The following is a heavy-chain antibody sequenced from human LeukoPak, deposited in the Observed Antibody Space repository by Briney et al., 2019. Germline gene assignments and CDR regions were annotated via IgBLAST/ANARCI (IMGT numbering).Heavy chain of an antibody. CDR2: ISPTGSTT. J-gene: IGHJ4*02. CDR3: ARGPNSNWTGLDF. CDR1: GFSFSGHW. V-gene: IGHV3-74*01. D-gene: IGHD1-1*01. Sequence: GGSLRLSCTASGFSFSGHWMHWARQLPGKGLVWVSRISPTGSTTSYADSVKGRFTVSRDNAKNTLYLQVNNLRAEDTAVYYCARGPNSNWTGLDFWGQGTLLTVSS.